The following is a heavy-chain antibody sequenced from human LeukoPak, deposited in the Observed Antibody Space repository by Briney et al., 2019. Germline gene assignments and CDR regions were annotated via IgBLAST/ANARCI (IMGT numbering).Heavy chain of an antibody. CDR3: ARRNDPPYHYYYMDV. Sequence: ASVKVTCKASGGTFSSYAISWVRQAPGQGLEWMGGIIPIFGTANYAQKFQGRVTITADESTSTAYMELSSLRSEDTAVYYCARRNDPPYHYYYMDVWGKGTTVTVSS. J-gene: IGHJ6*03. V-gene: IGHV1-69*13. CDR1: GGTFSSYA. CDR2: IIPIFGTA.